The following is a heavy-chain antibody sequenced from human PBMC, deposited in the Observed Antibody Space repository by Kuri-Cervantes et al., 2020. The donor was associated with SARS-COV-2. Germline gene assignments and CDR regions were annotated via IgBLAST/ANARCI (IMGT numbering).Heavy chain of an antibody. CDR3: ARASGYSNYYYYGMDV. Sequence: LRLSCTVSGGSIDSGDYYWSWVRQPSGKSLEWIGRIYSSGNTNYNPSLKSRVTISVDRSKTQFSLRLTSLTAADTAVYYCARASGYSNYYYYGMDVWGQGTTVTVSS. CDR2: IYSSGNT. J-gene: IGHJ6*02. V-gene: IGHV4-61*02. D-gene: IGHD3-9*01. CDR1: GGSIDSGDYY.